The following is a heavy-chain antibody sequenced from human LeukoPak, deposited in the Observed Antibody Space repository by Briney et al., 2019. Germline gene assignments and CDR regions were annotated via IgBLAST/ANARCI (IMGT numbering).Heavy chain of an antibody. V-gene: IGHV4-30-4*01. D-gene: IGHD4/OR15-4a*01. Sequence: PSETLSLTCTVSGGSISSGDYYWSWIRQPPGKGLEWIGYIYYSGSTYYNPSLKSRVSILIDTSKNQFSLNLNSVTAADTAVYYCARIDYSALSHAFDIWGQGTTVTVSS. CDR3: ARIDYSALSHAFDI. CDR1: GGSISSGDYY. CDR2: IYYSGST. J-gene: IGHJ3*02.